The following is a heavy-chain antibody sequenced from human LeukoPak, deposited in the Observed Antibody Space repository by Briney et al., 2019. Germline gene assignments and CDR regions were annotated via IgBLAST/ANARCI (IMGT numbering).Heavy chain of an antibody. CDR3: ARASTRKYSSGWYVRGPVGFDP. D-gene: IGHD6-19*01. V-gene: IGHV4-39*07. J-gene: IGHJ5*02. Sequence: SETLSLTCTVSGGSISSSSYYWGWIRQPPGKGLEWIGSIYYSGSTYYNPSLKSRVTISVDTSKNQFSLKLSSVTAADTAVYYCARASTRKYSSGWYVRGPVGFDPWGQGTLVTVSS. CDR2: IYYSGST. CDR1: GGSISSSSYY.